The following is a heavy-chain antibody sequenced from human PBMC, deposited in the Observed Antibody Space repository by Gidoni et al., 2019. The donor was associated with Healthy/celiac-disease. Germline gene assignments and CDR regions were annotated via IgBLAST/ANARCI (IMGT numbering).Heavy chain of an antibody. D-gene: IGHD1-26*01. CDR2: ISSSSSTI. J-gene: IGHJ5*02. CDR1: GFTFSSYR. Sequence: EVQLVESGGGLVQPGGSLRLSCAASGFTFSSYRMNWVRQAPGKGLEWVSYISSSSSTIYYADSVKGRFTISRDNAKNSLYLQMNSLRDEDTAVYYCARRSSIPRQWELGGFDPWGQGTLVTVSS. CDR3: ARRSSIPRQWELGGFDP. V-gene: IGHV3-48*02.